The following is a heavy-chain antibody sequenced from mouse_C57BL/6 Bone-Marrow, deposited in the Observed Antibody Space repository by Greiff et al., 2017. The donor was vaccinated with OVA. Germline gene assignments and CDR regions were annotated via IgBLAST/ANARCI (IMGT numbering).Heavy chain of an antibody. CDR2: IDPSDSYT. CDR3: ARLGLISY. J-gene: IGHJ2*01. CDR1: GYTFTSYW. V-gene: IGHV1-59*01. Sequence: VQLQQPGAELVRPGTSVKLSCKASGYTFTSYWMHWVKQRPGQGLEWIGVIDPSDSYTNYNQKFKGKATLTVDTSSSTAYMQLSSLTSEDSAVYYCARLGLISYWGQGTTLTVSS.